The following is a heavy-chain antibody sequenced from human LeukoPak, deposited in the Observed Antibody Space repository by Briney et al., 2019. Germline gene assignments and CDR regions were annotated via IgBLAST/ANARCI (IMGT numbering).Heavy chain of an antibody. J-gene: IGHJ4*01. CDR2: IIPILGIA. Sequence: GASVKVSCKASGGTFSSYAISWVRQAPGQGLEWMGRIIPILGIANYAQKFQGRVTITADKSTSTAYMELSSLRSEDTAVYYCASAQENYYDSSGLISPAGDYWGQEPWSPSPQ. CDR3: ASAQENYYDSSGLISPAGDY. D-gene: IGHD3-22*01. V-gene: IGHV1-69*04. CDR1: GGTFSSYA.